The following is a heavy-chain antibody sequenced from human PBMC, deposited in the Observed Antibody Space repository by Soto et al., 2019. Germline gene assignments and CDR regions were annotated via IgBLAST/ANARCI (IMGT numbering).Heavy chain of an antibody. V-gene: IGHV4-39*01. CDR1: GGFISGSSYY. Sequence: SETLSLTCSVSGGFISGSSYYWGWIRRPPGKGLEWIGSIHYTGSTHYNPSLKGRVTISVDTSKNQISLNLNSVTAPDTAVYYCARLGYDSSAYYDDTDYWGPGTPVTVSS. CDR2: IHYTGST. D-gene: IGHD3-22*01. CDR3: ARLGYDSSAYYDDTDY. J-gene: IGHJ4*02.